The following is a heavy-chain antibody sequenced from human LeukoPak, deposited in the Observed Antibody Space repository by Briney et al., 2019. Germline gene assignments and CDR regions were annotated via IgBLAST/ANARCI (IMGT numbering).Heavy chain of an antibody. V-gene: IGHV4-4*02. CDR3: ARAGPYVTYYYDSSGYYPFYLGAFDI. J-gene: IGHJ3*02. Sequence: SETLSLTCAVSGGSISSSNWWSWVRQPPGKGLEWIGEIYHSGSTNYNPSLKSRVTISVDKSKNQFSLKLSSVTAADTAVYYCARAGPYVTYYYDSSGYYPFYLGAFDIWGQGTMVTVSS. CDR2: IYHSGST. D-gene: IGHD3-22*01. CDR1: GGSISSSNW.